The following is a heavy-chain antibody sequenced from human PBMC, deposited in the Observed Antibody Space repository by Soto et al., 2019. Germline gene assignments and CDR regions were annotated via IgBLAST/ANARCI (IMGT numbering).Heavy chain of an antibody. D-gene: IGHD2-15*01. V-gene: IGHV4-30-4*01. Sequence: QVQLQESGPGLVKPSQTLSLTCTVSGGSISSGDYYWSWIRQPPGKGLEWIGYIYYSGSTYYNPSHESRVTISVDTSQNQFSLKLSSVTAADTAVYYCARYCSGGSCYEGRSSLFDYWGQGTLFTVSS. CDR3: ARYCSGGSCYEGRSSLFDY. CDR2: IYYSGST. J-gene: IGHJ4*02. CDR1: GGSISSGDYY.